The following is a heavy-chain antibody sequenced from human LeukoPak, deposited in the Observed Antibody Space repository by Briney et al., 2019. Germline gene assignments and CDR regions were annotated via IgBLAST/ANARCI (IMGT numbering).Heavy chain of an antibody. CDR2: INPNSGGT. J-gene: IGHJ4*02. CDR3: ARDSLPDIVGATTGDY. Sequence: ASVKVSCKASGYTFTGYYMHWVRQAPGQGHEWMGWINPNSGGTNYAQKFQGRVTMTRDTSISTAYMELSRLRSDDTAVYYCARDSLPDIVGATTGDYWGQGTLVTVSS. V-gene: IGHV1-2*02. CDR1: GYTFTGYY. D-gene: IGHD1-26*01.